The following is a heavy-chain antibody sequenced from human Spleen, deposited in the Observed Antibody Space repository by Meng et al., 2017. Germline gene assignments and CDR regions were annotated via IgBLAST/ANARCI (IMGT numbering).Heavy chain of an antibody. CDR3: ARALSEGSITMVRGVNDAFDI. CDR1: GFTFSSYA. Sequence: GGSLRLSCAASGFTFSSYAMHWVRQAPGKGLEWVAVISYDGSNKYYADSVKGRLTISRDNSKNTLYLQMNSLRAEDTAVYYCARALSEGSITMVRGVNDAFDIWGQGTMVTVSS. CDR2: ISYDGSNK. J-gene: IGHJ3*02. V-gene: IGHV3-30*04. D-gene: IGHD3-10*01.